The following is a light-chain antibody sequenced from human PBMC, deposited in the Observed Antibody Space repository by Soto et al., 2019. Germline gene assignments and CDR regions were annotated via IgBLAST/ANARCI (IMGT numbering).Light chain of an antibody. Sequence: AIRMTQSPSSLSASTGDRVTITCRASQGISSYLAWYQQKPGKAPKLLIYAASTLQSGVPSRFSGSGSGTDFTLTISCLQSEDFATYYCQQYYSYPFTFAPETKVDIK. V-gene: IGKV1-8*01. CDR3: QQYYSYPFT. CDR2: AAS. J-gene: IGKJ3*01. CDR1: QGISSY.